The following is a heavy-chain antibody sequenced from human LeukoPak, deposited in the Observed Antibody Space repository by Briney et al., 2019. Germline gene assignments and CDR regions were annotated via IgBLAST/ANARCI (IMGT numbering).Heavy chain of an antibody. V-gene: IGHV4-59*12. CDR3: AREAAGGTSPFDY. CDR1: GGSISSFD. J-gene: IGHJ4*02. Sequence: KSSETLSLTCTVSGGSISSFDWSWIRQPPGKGLEWIGCVHYGGSTTYNPSLKSRVTISADTSKNQCSLKLSSVTAADTAFYYCAREAAGGTSPFDYWGQGTLVTVSS. D-gene: IGHD6-13*01. CDR2: VHYGGST.